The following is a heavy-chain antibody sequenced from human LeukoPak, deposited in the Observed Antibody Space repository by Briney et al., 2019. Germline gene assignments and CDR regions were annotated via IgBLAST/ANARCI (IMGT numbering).Heavy chain of an antibody. D-gene: IGHD6-19*01. CDR3: AKVNLPRIAVAGFFDY. CDR2: ISWNSGSI. Sequence: PGGPLRLSCAASGFTFDDYAMHWVRQAPGKGLEWVSGISWNSGSIGYADSVKGRFTISRDNAKNSLYLQMNSLRAEDTALYYCAKVNLPRIAVAGFFDYWGQGTLVTVSS. CDR1: GFTFDDYA. V-gene: IGHV3-9*01. J-gene: IGHJ4*02.